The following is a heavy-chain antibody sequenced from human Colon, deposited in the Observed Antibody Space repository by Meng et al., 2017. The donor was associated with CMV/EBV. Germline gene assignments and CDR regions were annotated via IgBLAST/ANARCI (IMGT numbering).Heavy chain of an antibody. CDR1: GYTVHAYY. CDR2: INPRTGAT. V-gene: IGHV1-2*02. D-gene: IGHD1-1*01. J-gene: IGHJ5*02. Sequence: KASGYTVHAYYIHWVRQAPGQGLGWRGWINPRTGATRYAERFQGRGTVTVDTSISTVYLDLSGLRSDDTAIYYCARAAWTDGEDWFDPWGQGTLVTVSS. CDR3: ARAAWTDGEDWFDP.